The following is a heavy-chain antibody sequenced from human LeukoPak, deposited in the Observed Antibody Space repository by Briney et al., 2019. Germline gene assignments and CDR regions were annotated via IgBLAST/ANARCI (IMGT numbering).Heavy chain of an antibody. CDR2: INHSGST. CDR3: ARVVQGFDDFEI. V-gene: IGHV4-34*01. J-gene: IGHJ3*02. Sequence: PSETLSLTCAVYGGSFSGYYWSWIRQPPGKGLEWIGEINHSGSTNYNPSLKNRVTISVDTSKNQFSLKLRSVTAADTAVYYCARVVQGFDDFEIWGQGTMVTVS. CDR1: GGSFSGYY. D-gene: IGHD2-2*01.